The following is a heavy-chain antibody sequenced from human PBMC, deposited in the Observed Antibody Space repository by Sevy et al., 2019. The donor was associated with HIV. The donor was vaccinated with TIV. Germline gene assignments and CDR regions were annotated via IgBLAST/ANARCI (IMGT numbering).Heavy chain of an antibody. CDR1: GYTLTDYY. CDR2: INPNSGGK. V-gene: IGHV1-2*06. J-gene: IGHJ6*02. D-gene: IGHD6-13*01. CDR3: ARGGAAVGTSDYDNYGMDV. Sequence: ASVKVSCKASGYTLTDYYIHWVRQAPGQGLEWMGRINPNSGGKNSAPKFQGRVTMTRDTSFNTAYMEVGRLRSDDTAVYICARGGAAVGTSDYDNYGMDVWGQGTTVTVSS.